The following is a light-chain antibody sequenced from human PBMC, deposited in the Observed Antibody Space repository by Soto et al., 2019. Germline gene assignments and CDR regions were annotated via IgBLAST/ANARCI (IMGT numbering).Light chain of an antibody. CDR3: AAWDDSLSGPV. V-gene: IGLV1-47*02. CDR1: SSNIGSNY. J-gene: IGLJ3*02. Sequence: QSVLTQPPSASGTPGQRVTISCSGSSSNIGSNYVYWYQQLPGTAPNLLIYSNNQRPSGVPDRFSGSKSGTSASLAISGLRSEDEADYYCAAWDDSLSGPVFGGGTKVTVL. CDR2: SNN.